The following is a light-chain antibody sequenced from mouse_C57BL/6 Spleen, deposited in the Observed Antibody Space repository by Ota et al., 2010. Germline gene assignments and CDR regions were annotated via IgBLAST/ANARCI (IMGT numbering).Light chain of an antibody. V-gene: IGKV19-93*01. CDR2: YTS. Sequence: IHDDTRTPILTVCISGGQSTPTHLQGKTKNINKYIAWYQHKPGKGPRLLIHYTSTLQPGIPSRFSGSGSGRDYSFSISNLEPEDIATYYCLQYDNLLLFTFGSGTKLEIK. CDR3: LQYDNLLLFT. CDR1: KNINKY. J-gene: IGKJ4*01.